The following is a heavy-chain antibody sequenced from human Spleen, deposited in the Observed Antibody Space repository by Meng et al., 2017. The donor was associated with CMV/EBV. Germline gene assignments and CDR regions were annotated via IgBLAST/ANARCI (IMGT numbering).Heavy chain of an antibody. CDR1: GFTFSSYS. D-gene: IGHD3-3*01. CDR3: ARDRDLRQSHFDY. CDR2: ISSSSSYI. V-gene: IGHV3-21*01. J-gene: IGHJ4*02. Sequence: EVQLVESGGXLVKPGGSXRLSCAASGFTFSSYSMNWVRQAPGKGLEWVSSISSSSSYIYYADSVKGRFTISRDNAKNSLYLQMNSLRAEDTAVYYCARDRDLRQSHFDYWGQGTLVTVSS.